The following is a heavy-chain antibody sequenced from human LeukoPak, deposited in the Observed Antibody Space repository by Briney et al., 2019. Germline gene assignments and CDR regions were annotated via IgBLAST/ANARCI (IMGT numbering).Heavy chain of an antibody. CDR1: GFTFSSYA. CDR3: VRDQQWLGIFDY. Sequence: GGSLRLSCAASGFTFSSYAMHWVRQAPGKGLEWVAVISYDGSNKYYADSVKGRFTISRDNSKNTLYLQMNSLRAEDTAVYYCVRDQQWLGIFDYWGQGTLVTVSS. D-gene: IGHD6-19*01. J-gene: IGHJ4*02. CDR2: ISYDGSNK. V-gene: IGHV3-30-3*01.